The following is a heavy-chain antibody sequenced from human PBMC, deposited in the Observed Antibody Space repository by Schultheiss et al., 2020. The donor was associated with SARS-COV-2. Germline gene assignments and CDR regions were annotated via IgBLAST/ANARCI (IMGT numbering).Heavy chain of an antibody. V-gene: IGHV3-30*04. Sequence: GGSLRLSCAASGFTFSSYAMHWVRQAPGKGLEWVAVISYDGSNKYYADSVKGRFTISRDNSKNTLYVQMNSLRAEDTAVYYCARAKSNWFDPWGQGTLVTVSS. J-gene: IGHJ5*02. CDR2: ISYDGSNK. CDR3: ARAKSNWFDP. CDR1: GFTFSSYA.